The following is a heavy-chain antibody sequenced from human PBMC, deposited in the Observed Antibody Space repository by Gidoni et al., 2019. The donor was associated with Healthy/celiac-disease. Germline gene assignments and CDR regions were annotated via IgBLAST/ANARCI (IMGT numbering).Heavy chain of an antibody. J-gene: IGHJ4*02. CDR1: GFTFSSYG. Sequence: QVQLVESGGGVVQPGRSLRLSCAASGFTFSSYGMHWVRQAPGKGLEWVAVISYDGSNKYYADSVKGRFTISRDNSKNTLYLQRNSLRAEDTAVYYCAKEASGYSFPGYFDYWGQGTLVTVSS. CDR3: AKEASGYSFPGYFDY. D-gene: IGHD5-18*01. V-gene: IGHV3-30*18. CDR2: ISYDGSNK.